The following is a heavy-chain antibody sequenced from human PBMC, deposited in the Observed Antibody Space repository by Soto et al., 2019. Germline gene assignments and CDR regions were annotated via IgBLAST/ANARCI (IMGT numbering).Heavy chain of an antibody. J-gene: IGHJ4*02. D-gene: IGHD3-3*01. V-gene: IGHV1-69*06. CDR1: GGTFSNYA. CDR3: ANDKGGHYSHFDS. CDR2: IIPFFGTP. Sequence: QLVQSGAEVKKPGSSVKVSCKTSGGTFSNYAISWVRQAPGKGLEWMGGIIPFFGTPNYAQTFQGRVTITADKSTSTTYMELRSLRPDDTAAYYGANDKGGHYSHFDSWGQGTLVTVSS.